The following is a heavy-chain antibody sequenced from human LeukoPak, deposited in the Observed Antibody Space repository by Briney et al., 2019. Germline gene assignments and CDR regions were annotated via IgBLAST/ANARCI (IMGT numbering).Heavy chain of an antibody. Sequence: SETLSLTCTVSGGSIHSYWSWIRQPAGKGLEWIGRISGSGTITYNPALQSRLTISIDTSKNQISLKLMSVTAEDTAVYYCARDYYDILTGYYTDYWGQGTLVTVSS. CDR1: GGSIHSY. V-gene: IGHV4-4*07. D-gene: IGHD3-9*01. J-gene: IGHJ4*02. CDR2: ISGSGTI. CDR3: ARDYYDILTGYYTDY.